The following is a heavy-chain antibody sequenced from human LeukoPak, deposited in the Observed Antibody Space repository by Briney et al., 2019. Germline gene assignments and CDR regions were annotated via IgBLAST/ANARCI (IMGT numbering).Heavy chain of an antibody. V-gene: IGHV4-4*07. CDR1: GGSVSRYY. Sequence: SETLSLTCTVAGGSVSRYYWSWIRQPAGKGMEWIGRIDNSGSTNYTPALQSRVTISADKSTSQFSLKVSSVTAADTAVYYCARVAPSGYYYMDVWGKGTTVTVSS. CDR2: IDNSGST. J-gene: IGHJ6*03. D-gene: IGHD6-25*01. CDR3: ARVAPSGYYYMDV.